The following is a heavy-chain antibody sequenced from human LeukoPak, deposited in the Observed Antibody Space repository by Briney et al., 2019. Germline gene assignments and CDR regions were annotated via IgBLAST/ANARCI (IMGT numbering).Heavy chain of an antibody. CDR1: GFTFSTYA. D-gene: IGHD6-25*01. V-gene: IGHV3-30-3*01. CDR2: VSYDGTNT. J-gene: IGHJ4*02. Sequence: GGSLRLSCAASGFTFSTYAMHWVRQAPGKGLEWVAIVSYDGTNTYYADSVKGRFTISRDNSKNTLYLQMNSLRAEDTAVYYCAKDRQRPLYWGQGTLVTVSS. CDR3: AKDRQRPLY.